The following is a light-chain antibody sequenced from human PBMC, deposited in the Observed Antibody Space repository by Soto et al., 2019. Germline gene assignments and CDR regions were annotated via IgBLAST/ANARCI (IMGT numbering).Light chain of an antibody. CDR3: QQGSSTPFT. CDR1: QSITTY. Sequence: DIQMTQSPSSLSASVGDGVTITCQASQSITTYLNWYQHKPGKAPKLLICAASSLPSGVPSRFSGSGSGTEFTLTISSLQPEDSATYYCQQGSSTPFTFGPGTKVDIK. J-gene: IGKJ3*01. CDR2: AAS. V-gene: IGKV1-39*01.